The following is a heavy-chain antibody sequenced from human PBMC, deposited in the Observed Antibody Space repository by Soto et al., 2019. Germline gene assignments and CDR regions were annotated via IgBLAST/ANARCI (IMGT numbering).Heavy chain of an antibody. V-gene: IGHV4-30-2*01. CDR3: ARGQGAAAGHSNFDY. J-gene: IGHJ4*02. CDR1: GGSISGTTYA. CDR2: IYDSGNT. D-gene: IGHD6-13*01. Sequence: QLQLQESGSGLVKPSQTLSLTCAVSGGSISGTTYAWSWIRQPPGKGLEWIGYIYDSGNTYYNPSLQSQFSISVDRSKNQFSLKLSSVTAADTAVYYCARGQGAAAGHSNFDYWGQGALASVSS.